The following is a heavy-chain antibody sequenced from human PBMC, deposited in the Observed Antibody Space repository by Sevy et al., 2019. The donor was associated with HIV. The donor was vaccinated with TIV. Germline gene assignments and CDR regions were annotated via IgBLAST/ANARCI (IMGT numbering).Heavy chain of an antibody. Sequence: ASVKVSCKASGYTFTSYGISWVRQAPGQGLEWMGWISAYNGNTNNAQKLQGRVTMTTDTSTSKAYMELRSLRSDDTAVYYCARDSIPLVQGVIITPYYYGMDVWGQGTTVTVSS. CDR3: ARDSIPLVQGVIITPYYYGMDV. CDR1: GYTFTSYG. J-gene: IGHJ6*02. D-gene: IGHD3-10*01. V-gene: IGHV1-18*01. CDR2: ISAYNGNT.